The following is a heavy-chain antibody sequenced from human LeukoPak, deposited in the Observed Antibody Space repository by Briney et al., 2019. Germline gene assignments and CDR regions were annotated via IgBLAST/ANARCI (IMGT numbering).Heavy chain of an antibody. CDR3: ARRYCSSTSCYPYYYYYMDV. CDR1: GGSISSSY. CDR2: INHSGST. D-gene: IGHD2-2*01. J-gene: IGHJ6*03. V-gene: IGHV4-34*01. Sequence: SETLSLTCTVSGGSISSSYWSWIRQPPGKGLEWIGEINHSGSTNYNPSLKSRVTISVDTSKNQFSLKLSSVTAADTAVYYCARRYCSSTSCYPYYYYYMDVWGKGTTVTVSS.